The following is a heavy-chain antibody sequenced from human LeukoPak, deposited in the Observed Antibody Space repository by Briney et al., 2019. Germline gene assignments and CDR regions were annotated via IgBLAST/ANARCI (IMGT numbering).Heavy chain of an antibody. CDR2: STLRGSGDTTFYGGTT. Sequence: PGGSLRLSCAASGFTFSNYDMSWARQAPEKGLEWVSTLRGSGDTTFYGGTTFYADSVKGRFTISRDNSKNTLYLQMNSLTAEDTAVYYCAKDLGDFGGYYYGTFDFWGQGILVTVSS. J-gene: IGHJ4*02. CDR3: AKDLGDFGGYYYGTFDF. V-gene: IGHV3-30*18. CDR1: GFTFSNYD. D-gene: IGHD3-22*01.